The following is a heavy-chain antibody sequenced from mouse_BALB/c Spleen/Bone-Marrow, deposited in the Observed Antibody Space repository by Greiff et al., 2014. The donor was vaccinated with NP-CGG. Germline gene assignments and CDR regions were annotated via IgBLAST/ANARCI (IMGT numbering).Heavy chain of an antibody. Sequence: VQLQESGAELVRPGTAVNVSCKASGYAFTNYLVEWVKQRPGQGLEWIGVINPGSGGANYNEKFKGKATLTADKSSSTAYMQLSSLTFDDSAVYFCARSGRYYFDYWGQGTTLTVSS. CDR1: GYAFTNYL. J-gene: IGHJ2*01. CDR2: INPGSGGA. CDR3: ARSGRYYFDY. V-gene: IGHV1-54*01.